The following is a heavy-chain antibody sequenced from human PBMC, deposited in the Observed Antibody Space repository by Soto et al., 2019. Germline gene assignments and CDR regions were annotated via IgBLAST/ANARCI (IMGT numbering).Heavy chain of an antibody. CDR2: MNPDSGNT. CDR1: GYTFTNYD. D-gene: IGHD3-16*01. CDR3: ARGRFRRSRFDP. J-gene: IGHJ5*02. Sequence: QVQLVQSGAEVKKPGASVKVSCKASGYTFTNYDIHWVRQATGQGLEWMGWMNPDSGNTGQSKQFQGRVTMTMDTSISTSYLERSSLRPEDTAVYYGARGRFRRSRFDPWGQGTLVTVSS. V-gene: IGHV1-8*01.